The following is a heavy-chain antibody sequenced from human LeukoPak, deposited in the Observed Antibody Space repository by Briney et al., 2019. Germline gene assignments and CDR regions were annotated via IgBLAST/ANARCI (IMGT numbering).Heavy chain of an antibody. Sequence: PGGSLRLSCAASGFTFSSYAMSWVRQAPGKGLEWVSTISGTGGSTYHADSVKGRFTISRDNSKNTLYLQINSLRAEDTAVYYCAMQQQLGSNWFDPWGQGTLVTVSS. D-gene: IGHD6-13*01. CDR1: GFTFSSYA. V-gene: IGHV3-23*01. CDR2: ISGTGGST. J-gene: IGHJ5*02. CDR3: AMQQQLGSNWFDP.